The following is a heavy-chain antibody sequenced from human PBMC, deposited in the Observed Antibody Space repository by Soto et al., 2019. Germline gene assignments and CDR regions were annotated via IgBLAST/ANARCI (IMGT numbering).Heavy chain of an antibody. CDR3: ARRYGPGFDY. D-gene: IGHD4-17*01. V-gene: IGHV4-30-2*01. CDR1: GGYISSGGYS. Sequence: SETLSLTCTVSGGYISSGGYSWSWIRQPPGKGLEWIGYIYHSGSTYYNPSLKSRVTISVDTSKNQFSLKLSSVTAADTAVYYCARRYGPGFDYWGQGALVTVSS. CDR2: IYHSGST. J-gene: IGHJ4*02.